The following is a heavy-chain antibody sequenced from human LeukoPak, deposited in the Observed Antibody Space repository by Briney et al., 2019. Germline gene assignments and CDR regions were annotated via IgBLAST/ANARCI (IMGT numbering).Heavy chain of an antibody. CDR2: ISSSGDRT. V-gene: IGHV3-23*01. J-gene: IGHJ4*02. D-gene: IGHD3-16*02. CDR1: GFTFSSYG. CDR3: AKGGSYRSQPYFDY. Sequence: GGSLRLSCAASGFTFSSYGMSWVRQAPGKGPEWVSAISSSGDRTYYADSVKGRFTISRDNSKNTLYLQMNSLRAEDTAVYYCAKGGSYRSQPYFDYWGQGTPVTVSS.